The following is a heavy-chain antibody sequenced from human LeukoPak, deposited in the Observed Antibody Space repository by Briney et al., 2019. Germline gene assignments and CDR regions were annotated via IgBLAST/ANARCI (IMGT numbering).Heavy chain of an antibody. V-gene: IGHV3-66*01. Sequence: GGSLSLSCAVSGFTPSRNYMSCVRQAPGGGLEWVSVIYSGGSTYYADSVKGRLTISRENSKNTLYLQMNSLRAEDTAVYYCASEYYYESSGFSASWGQGTLVTVSS. CDR1: GFTPSRNY. CDR2: IYSGGST. D-gene: IGHD3-22*01. CDR3: ASEYYYESSGFSAS. J-gene: IGHJ5*02.